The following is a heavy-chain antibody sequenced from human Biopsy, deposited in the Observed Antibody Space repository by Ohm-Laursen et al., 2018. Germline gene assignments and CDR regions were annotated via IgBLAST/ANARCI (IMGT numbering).Heavy chain of an antibody. CDR2: IFKDGNT. CDR3: ARVGSGWAPFDK. Sequence: TLSLTWAVSGYSISSDYRWGWIRQAPGKTLEWLGNIFKDGNTHYNPSLRSRLIISIDTPKNQFSLMMTSVSGADTAVYFCARVGSGWAPFDKWGPGTLVTVSS. J-gene: IGHJ4*02. CDR1: GYSISSDYR. V-gene: IGHV4-38-2*01. D-gene: IGHD6-19*01.